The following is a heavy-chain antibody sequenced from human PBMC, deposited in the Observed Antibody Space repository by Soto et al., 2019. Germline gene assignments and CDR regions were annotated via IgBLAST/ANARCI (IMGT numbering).Heavy chain of an antibody. CDR1: GGSISSGGYS. D-gene: IGHD6-6*01. V-gene: IGHV4-30-2*01. Sequence: QLQLQESGSGLVRPSQTLSLTCAVSGGSISSGGYSWNWIRQPPGKGLEWIGYIYHSGSTLYNPSLKSRVPIAVDESKNQFSLQLSSVPAADTAVYYCARDQLEGTWFDPWGQGTLVTVSS. J-gene: IGHJ5*02. CDR3: ARDQLEGTWFDP. CDR2: IYHSGST.